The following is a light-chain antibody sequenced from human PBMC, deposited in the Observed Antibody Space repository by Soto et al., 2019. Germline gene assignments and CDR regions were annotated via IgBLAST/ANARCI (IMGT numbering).Light chain of an antibody. CDR2: DAS. V-gene: IGKV3-15*01. Sequence: ELVMTQALATLSESPGAIATVSYRASQSVSSNLAWYQQKPGQAPRLLIYDASTRATGIPARFSGSGSGTEFTLTINSLQPEEFATDYCPQYSVYWTCGQGTKVDI. CDR3: PQYSVYWT. CDR1: QSVSSN. J-gene: IGKJ1*01.